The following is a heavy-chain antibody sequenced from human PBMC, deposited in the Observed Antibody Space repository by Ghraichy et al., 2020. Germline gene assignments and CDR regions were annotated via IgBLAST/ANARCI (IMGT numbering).Heavy chain of an antibody. Sequence: GGSLRLSCAASGFTFSSYAMSWVRQAPGKGLEWVSAISGSGGSTYYADSVKGRFTISRDNSKNTLYLQMNSLRAEDTAVYYCAKDPEVFGVVITPYYFDYWGQGTLVTVSS. CDR1: GFTFSSYA. CDR3: AKDPEVFGVVITPYYFDY. V-gene: IGHV3-23*01. D-gene: IGHD3-3*01. J-gene: IGHJ4*02. CDR2: ISGSGGST.